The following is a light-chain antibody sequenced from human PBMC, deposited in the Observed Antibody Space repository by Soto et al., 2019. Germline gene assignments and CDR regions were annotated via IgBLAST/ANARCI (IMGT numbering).Light chain of an antibody. CDR2: AAS. J-gene: IGKJ3*01. V-gene: IGKV1-27*01. CDR3: HKYNSAPGT. Sequence: DIQMTQSPSTLSESVGDRVTITCRASQGISNYLAWYKQKPGKVPKLLIYAASTLQSGVPSRFSGSGSGTDVTLTISSLQPEDVATYYCHKYNSAPGTLGPGKKVYI. CDR1: QGISNY.